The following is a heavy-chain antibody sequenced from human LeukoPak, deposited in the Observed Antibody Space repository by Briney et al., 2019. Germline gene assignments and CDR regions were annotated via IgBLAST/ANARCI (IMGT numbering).Heavy chain of an antibody. V-gene: IGHV1-3*01. D-gene: IGHD3-10*01. CDR3: ARAPYGSGPVGD. CDR1: GYTFTSYA. Sequence: GASVKVSCKASGYTFTSYAMHWVRQAPGQRLEWMGWINAGNGNTKSQKLQGRVTITRDTSASTAYMELSSLRSEDTAVYYCARAPYGSGPVGDWGQGTLVTVFS. J-gene: IGHJ4*02. CDR2: INAGNGNT.